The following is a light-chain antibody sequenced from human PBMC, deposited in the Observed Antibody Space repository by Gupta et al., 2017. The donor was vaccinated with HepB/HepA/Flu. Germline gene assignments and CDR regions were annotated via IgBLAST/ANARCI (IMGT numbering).Light chain of an antibody. V-gene: IGLV2-14*01. CDR1: SSEVGGYNY. CDR3: SSYTSSRTYV. Sequence: QTAQTQPASASASAGRAITISCTGTSSEVGGYNYVSWYQQHPGKAPKLMIYEVNTRPSGFSNRFSGSKSGNTASLTISGLQAEDEADYYCSSYTSSRTYVFGTGTKVTVL. CDR2: EVN. J-gene: IGLJ1*01.